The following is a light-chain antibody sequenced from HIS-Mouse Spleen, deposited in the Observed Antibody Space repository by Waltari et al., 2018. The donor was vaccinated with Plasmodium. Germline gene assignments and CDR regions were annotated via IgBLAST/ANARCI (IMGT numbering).Light chain of an antibody. CDR2: GNS. CDR1: SSNIGAGYD. CDR3: QSYDSSLSGSV. J-gene: IGLJ3*02. Sequence: QSVLTQPPSVSGAPGQRVTISCTGSSSNIGAGYDVHWYQQLPGTAPKLLIYGNSNRPPVVPARFCGSKSGTPASRAITGLQAEDEADYYCQSYDSSLSGSVLGGGTKLTVL. V-gene: IGLV1-40*01.